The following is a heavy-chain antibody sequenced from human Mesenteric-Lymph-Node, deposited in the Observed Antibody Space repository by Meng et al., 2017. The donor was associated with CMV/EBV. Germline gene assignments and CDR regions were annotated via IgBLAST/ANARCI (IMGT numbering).Heavy chain of an antibody. J-gene: IGHJ4*02. D-gene: IGHD3-16*01. V-gene: IGHV3-74*01. CDR2: INSDGSTT. CDR3: ANPFTDHFGY. CDR1: AITFSRNT. Sequence: GESLKISCAASAITFSRNTMTWVRQAPGKGLVWVSRINSDGSTTNYADSVKGRFTISRDNAKNTLYLQMNSLRAEDTAVYYCANPFTDHFGYWGQGTLVTVSS.